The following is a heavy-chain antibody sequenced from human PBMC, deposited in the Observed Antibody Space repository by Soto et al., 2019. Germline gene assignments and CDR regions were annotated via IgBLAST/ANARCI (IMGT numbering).Heavy chain of an antibody. CDR2: INAGNGNT. CDR3: ASDSGYDYFDY. CDR1: GYTFTSYA. D-gene: IGHD5-12*01. V-gene: IGHV1-3*01. Sequence: QVQLVQSGAEVKKPGASVKVSCKASGYTFTSYAMHWVRQAPGQRLEWMGWINAGNGNTKYSQTFQGRVTITRDTSASTAYMELSSLRSEDTAVYYCASDSGYDYFDYWGQGTLVTVSS. J-gene: IGHJ4*02.